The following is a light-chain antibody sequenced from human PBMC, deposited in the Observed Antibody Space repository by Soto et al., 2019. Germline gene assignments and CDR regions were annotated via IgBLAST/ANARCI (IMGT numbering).Light chain of an antibody. CDR2: DAS. CDR3: QQYNSYPFT. CDR1: QSISSW. J-gene: IGKJ3*01. V-gene: IGKV1-5*01. Sequence: DIQITQSPSTLSASVGDRVTINCRASQSISSWLAWYQQKPGKAPNLLIYDASSLESGVPSRFSGSASGTEFTLTISTLQPDDFATYYCQQYNSYPFTFGPGTKVDFK.